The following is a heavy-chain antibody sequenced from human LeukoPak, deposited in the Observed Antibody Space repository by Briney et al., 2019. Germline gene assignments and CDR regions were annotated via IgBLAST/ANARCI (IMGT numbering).Heavy chain of an antibody. Sequence: GGSLRLSCAASGFTFSSYWMHWVRQAPGKGLVWVSRINSDGSSTSYADSVKGRFTISRDNAKNTLYLQMNSLRAEDTAVYYCARAGAIAAAGDYWYFDLWGRGTLVTVSS. CDR3: ARAGAIAAAGDYWYFDL. J-gene: IGHJ2*01. D-gene: IGHD6-13*01. V-gene: IGHV3-74*01. CDR2: INSDGSST. CDR1: GFTFSSYW.